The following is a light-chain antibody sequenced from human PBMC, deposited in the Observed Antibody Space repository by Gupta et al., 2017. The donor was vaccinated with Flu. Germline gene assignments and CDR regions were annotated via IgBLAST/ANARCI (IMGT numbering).Light chain of an antibody. CDR3: SSYTSSSTRV. V-gene: IGLV2-14*01. CDR1: SSDVGGYNY. CDR2: EVS. Sequence: QSALTQPASVSGSPGQSITVSCTGTSSDVGGYNYVSWYQQHPGKAPKLMIYEVSNRPAGVSNRFSASKSGNTASLTISGLQAEDDADYCCSSYTSSSTRVFGTGTKVTVL. J-gene: IGLJ1*01.